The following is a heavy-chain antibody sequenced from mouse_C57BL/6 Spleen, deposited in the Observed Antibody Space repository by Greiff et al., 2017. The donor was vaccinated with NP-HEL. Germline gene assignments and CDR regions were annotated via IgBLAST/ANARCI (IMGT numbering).Heavy chain of an antibody. V-gene: IGHV10-1*01. CDR2: IRSKSNNYAT. CDR3: VRDYSYYYAMDY. CDR1: GFSFNTYA. Sequence: DVMLVESGGGLVQPKGSLKLSCAASGFSFNTYAMNWVRQAPGKGLEWVARIRSKSNNYATYYADSVKDRFTISRDDSESMLYLQMNNLKTEDTAMYYCVRDYSYYYAMDYWGQGTSVTVSS. J-gene: IGHJ4*01. D-gene: IGHD2-12*01.